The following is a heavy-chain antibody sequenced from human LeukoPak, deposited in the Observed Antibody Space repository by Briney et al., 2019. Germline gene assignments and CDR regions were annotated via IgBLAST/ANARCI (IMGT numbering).Heavy chain of an antibody. Sequence: PGGSLRLSCAASGFTFSSYEMNWVRQAPGKGLEWLSHISNSGSSIQYADSVKGRFTISRDNAKNSLYLQMNNLRVEDTAVYYCARTRDGPFAYWGQGTLVTVSS. J-gene: IGHJ4*02. V-gene: IGHV3-48*03. D-gene: IGHD5-24*01. CDR1: GFTFSSYE. CDR3: ARTRDGPFAY. CDR2: ISNSGSSI.